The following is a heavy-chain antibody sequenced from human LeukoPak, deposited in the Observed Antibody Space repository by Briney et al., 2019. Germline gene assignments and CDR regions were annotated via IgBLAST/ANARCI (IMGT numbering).Heavy chain of an antibody. Sequence: SETLSLTCTVSGGSISSYYWSWIRQPPGKGLEWIGCIYYSGSTNYNPSLKSRVTISVDTSKNQFSLKLSSVTAADAAVYYCAGDIVATIWPEGYWGQGTLVTVSS. CDR2: IYYSGST. J-gene: IGHJ4*02. CDR1: GGSISSYY. D-gene: IGHD5-12*01. V-gene: IGHV4-59*01. CDR3: AGDIVATIWPEGY.